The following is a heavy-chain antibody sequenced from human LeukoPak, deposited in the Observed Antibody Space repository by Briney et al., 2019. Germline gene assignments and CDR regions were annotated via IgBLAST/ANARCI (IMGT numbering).Heavy chain of an antibody. CDR2: ISWNGGGV. J-gene: IGHJ4*02. CDR3: AKGLVRPVGATHFDY. D-gene: IGHD1-26*01. Sequence: GGSLRLSCAASGFIFDDYAMHWVPQAPGKGLEWGSGISWNGGGVGYADSVKGRFTISRDNAEKSLYLQLNRLRPEDTAYYYCAKGLVRPVGATHFDYWGQGTLVTVSS. V-gene: IGHV3-9*01. CDR1: GFIFDDYA.